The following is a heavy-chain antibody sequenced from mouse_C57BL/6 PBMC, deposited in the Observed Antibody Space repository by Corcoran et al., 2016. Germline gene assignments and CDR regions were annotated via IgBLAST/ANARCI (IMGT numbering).Heavy chain of an antibody. V-gene: IGHV9-3*01. D-gene: IGHD2-5*01. CDR3: ARDSTWYFDV. Sequence: QIQLVQSGPEVKKPGETVKISCKASGDTFTTYGMSWVKQAPGKGLKLMGWINTYSGVPTYADDFKGRFAFSLETSASTAYLQINNLKNEDTATYFCARDSTWYFDVWGTGTTVTVSS. CDR2: INTYSGVP. CDR1: GDTFTTYG. J-gene: IGHJ1*03.